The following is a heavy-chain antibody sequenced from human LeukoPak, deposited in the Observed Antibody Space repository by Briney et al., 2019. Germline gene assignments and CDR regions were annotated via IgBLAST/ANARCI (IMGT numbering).Heavy chain of an antibody. D-gene: IGHD1-7*01. V-gene: IGHV3-15*01. CDR3: AVRSITGTIVY. Sequence: PGGSLSLSCAASGFTFSNAWMSWVRQAPGKGLEWVGRIKRKSEGGTTDYAAPVKDRFTISRDDSKNTLYLQMNSLKTEDTAVYYSAVRSITGTIVYWGQGTLVTVSS. J-gene: IGHJ4*02. CDR1: GFTFSNAW. CDR2: IKRKSEGGTT.